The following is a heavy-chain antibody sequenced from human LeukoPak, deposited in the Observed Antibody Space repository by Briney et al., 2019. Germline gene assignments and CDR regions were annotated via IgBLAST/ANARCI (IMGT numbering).Heavy chain of an antibody. D-gene: IGHD3-16*02. CDR2: INSSGSYI. CDR1: TFTFRRYA. CDR3: ARASDHDWGSYRWDAFDI. V-gene: IGHV3-21*01. Sequence: PGGSLSLSCAASTFTFRRYAMNGVPQAPGRGLEGVSSINSSGSYISCADSMKGRFTVSREKARKSLYLQMNSLRGEDTAVYYCARASDHDWGSYRWDAFDIWGQGTMVTVSS. J-gene: IGHJ3*02.